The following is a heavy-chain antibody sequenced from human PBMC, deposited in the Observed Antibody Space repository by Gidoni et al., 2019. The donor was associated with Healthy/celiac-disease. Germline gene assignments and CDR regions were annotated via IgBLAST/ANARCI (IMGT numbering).Heavy chain of an antibody. V-gene: IGHV1-18*01. CDR3: ARYKGFFDWLSMDY. J-gene: IGHJ4*02. D-gene: IGHD3-9*01. Sequence: QVQLVQSGAEVKKPGASVKVSCKASGYPFTIYGISWVRQAPGQGIEWMGWMSAYKGNKNYAQKLQGRVTMTTETSTSTAYRELRSLRSDDTAVYYCARYKGFFDWLSMDYWGQGTLVTVSS. CDR2: MSAYKGNK. CDR1: GYPFTIYG.